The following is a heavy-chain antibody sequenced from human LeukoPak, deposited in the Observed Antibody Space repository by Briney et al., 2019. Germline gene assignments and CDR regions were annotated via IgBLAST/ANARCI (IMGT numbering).Heavy chain of an antibody. CDR3: ARVFSDYSPPPWFDP. J-gene: IGHJ5*02. Sequence: GASVKVSCKASGYTFTGYYMHWVRQAPGQGLEWMGWVNPNSGGTNYAQKFQGRVTMTRDTSISTAYMELSRLRSDDTAVYYCARVFSDYSPPPWFDPWGQGTLVTVSS. CDR1: GYTFTGYY. D-gene: IGHD4-11*01. CDR2: VNPNSGGT. V-gene: IGHV1-2*02.